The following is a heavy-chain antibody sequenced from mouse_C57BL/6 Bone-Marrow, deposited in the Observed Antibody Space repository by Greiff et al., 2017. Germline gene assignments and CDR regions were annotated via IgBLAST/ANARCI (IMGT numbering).Heavy chain of an antibody. J-gene: IGHJ1*03. CDR2: IYPRSGNT. CDR3: ARVGIYYYGRGYWYFDG. Sequence: VQLQQSGAELARPGASVKLSCKASGYNFTSYGISWVKQRTGQGLEWIGEIYPRSGNTYYNEKFKGKATLTADKSSSTAYMELRSLTSEDSAVYFCARVGIYYYGRGYWYFDGWGTGTTVTVSS. D-gene: IGHD1-1*01. CDR1: GYNFTSYG. V-gene: IGHV1-81*01.